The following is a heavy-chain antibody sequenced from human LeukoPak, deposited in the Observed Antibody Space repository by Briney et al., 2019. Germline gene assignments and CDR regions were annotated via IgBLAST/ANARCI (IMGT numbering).Heavy chain of an antibody. CDR3: ARLNPIAVAVDY. J-gene: IGHJ4*02. V-gene: IGHV4-59*08. CDR1: GGSIGTNY. CDR2: IYYSGST. Sequence: PSETLSLTCTVSGGSIGTNYWNWIRQPPGKGLEWLGYIYYSGSTSYNPSLKSRVTISVDTSKNQFSLKLSSVTAADTAVYYCARLNPIAVAVDYWGQGTLVTVSS. D-gene: IGHD6-19*01.